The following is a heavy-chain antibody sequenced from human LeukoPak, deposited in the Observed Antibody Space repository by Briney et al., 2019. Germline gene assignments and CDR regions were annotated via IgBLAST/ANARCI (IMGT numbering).Heavy chain of an antibody. V-gene: IGHV3-7*03. CDR2: INHNGNVN. J-gene: IGHJ6*02. D-gene: IGHD3-16*01. CDR1: GFTLSSYW. CDR3: ARGGGLDV. Sequence: GGSLRLSCAATGFTLSSYWMNWARQAPGKGLEWVASINHNGNVNYYVDSVKGRFTISRDNAKNSLYLQMSNLRAEDTAVYFCARGGGLDVWGQGATVTVSS.